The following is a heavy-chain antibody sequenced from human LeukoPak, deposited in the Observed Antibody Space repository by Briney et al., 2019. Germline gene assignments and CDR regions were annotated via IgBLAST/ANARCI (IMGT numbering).Heavy chain of an antibody. CDR3: ARPERSGIYFDY. J-gene: IGHJ4*02. D-gene: IGHD6-13*01. CDR1: GGSFSAYY. V-gene: IGHV4-34*01. Sequence: PSETLSLTCAVYGGSFSAYYWSWIRQPPGKGLEWIVEINHSGSTNYNPSLKSRVTISVDTSRNQFSLKVSSVTAADTAVYYCARPERSGIYFDYWGQGTLVTVSS. CDR2: INHSGST.